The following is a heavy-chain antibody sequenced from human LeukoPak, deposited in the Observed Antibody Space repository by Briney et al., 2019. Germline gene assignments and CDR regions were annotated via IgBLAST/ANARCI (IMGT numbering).Heavy chain of an antibody. CDR2: INPSGGST. J-gene: IGHJ6*02. D-gene: IGHD4-17*01. Sequence: ASVKVSCKASGYTFTSYYMHWVRQAPGQGLEWMGIINPSGGSTSYAQKFQGRVTMTRDTSTSTVYMELSSLRSEDTAVYYCARVPDYGDYAESYGMDVWGQGTTVTVSS. V-gene: IGHV1-46*01. CDR3: ARVPDYGDYAESYGMDV. CDR1: GYTFTSYY.